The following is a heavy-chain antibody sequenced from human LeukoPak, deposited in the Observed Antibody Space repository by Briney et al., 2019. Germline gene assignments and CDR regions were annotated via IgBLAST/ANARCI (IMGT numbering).Heavy chain of an antibody. CDR1: GGSLRSSSSY. CDR3: ARHWGSTSSGVDY. V-gene: IGHV4-39*01. J-gene: IGHJ4*02. CDR2: IYYSRST. D-gene: IGHD2-2*01. Sequence: SETLSLTCTVSGGSLRSSSSYWGSIRPPPGRGLEWGGSIYYSRSTYYNPSLKSRVTISVDTSKNHFSLMLSSVTAADTAVYYCARHWGSTSSGVDYWGQGTLVTVSS.